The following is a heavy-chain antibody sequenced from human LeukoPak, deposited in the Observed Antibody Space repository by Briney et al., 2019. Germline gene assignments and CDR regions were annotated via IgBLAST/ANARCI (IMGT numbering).Heavy chain of an antibody. CDR3: ARARSGIAPYYFDY. V-gene: IGHV3-74*01. D-gene: IGHD6-13*01. Sequence: TGGSLRLSCAASGFTFSNYWMHWVRQTPGKGLVWVSRINNDGSTTSYADSVKGRFTISRDNAKNSLYLQMNSLRAEDTAVYYCARARSGIAPYYFDYWGQGTLVTVSS. CDR1: GFTFSNYW. CDR2: INNDGSTT. J-gene: IGHJ4*02.